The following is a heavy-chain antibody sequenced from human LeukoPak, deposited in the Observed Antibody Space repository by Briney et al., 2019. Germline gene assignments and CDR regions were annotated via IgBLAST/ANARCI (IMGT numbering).Heavy chain of an antibody. Sequence: SETLSLTCTVSGGSISSYYSSWIRQPPGQGLEWIGYIYYSGSTNYNPSLKSRVTISVDTSKNQFSLKLSSVTAADTAVYYCARGFSPYYMDVWGKGTTVTVSS. J-gene: IGHJ6*03. D-gene: IGHD3-10*01. CDR1: GGSISSYY. CDR3: ARGFSPYYMDV. V-gene: IGHV4-59*01. CDR2: IYYSGST.